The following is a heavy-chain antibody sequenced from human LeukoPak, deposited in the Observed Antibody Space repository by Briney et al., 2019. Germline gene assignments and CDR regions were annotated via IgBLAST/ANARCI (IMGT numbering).Heavy chain of an antibody. Sequence: GSLRLSCAASGFTFSSYEMNWVRQAPGKGLEWIGEINHSGSTNYNPSLKSRVTISVDTSKNQFSLKLSSVTAADTAVYYCARPGPGVRGGYTWGQGTLVTVSS. CDR1: GFTFSSYE. CDR3: ARPGPGVRGGYT. D-gene: IGHD3-10*01. CDR2: INHSGST. V-gene: IGHV4-34*01. J-gene: IGHJ5*02.